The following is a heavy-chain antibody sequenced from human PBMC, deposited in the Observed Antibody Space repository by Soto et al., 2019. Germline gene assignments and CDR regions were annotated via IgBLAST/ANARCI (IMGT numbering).Heavy chain of an antibody. CDR2: INPNSGGT. CDR1: GYTFTGHY. V-gene: IGHV1-2*02. J-gene: IGHJ5*02. D-gene: IGHD2-2*01. Sequence: ASVKVSCKASGYTFTGHYMHWVRLAPGQGLEWMGWINPNSGGTNYAQKFQGRVTMTRDTSISTAYMELSRLRSDDTAVYYCARAHPYCSSTSSYFDPWGQGILVTVSS. CDR3: ARAHPYCSSTSSYFDP.